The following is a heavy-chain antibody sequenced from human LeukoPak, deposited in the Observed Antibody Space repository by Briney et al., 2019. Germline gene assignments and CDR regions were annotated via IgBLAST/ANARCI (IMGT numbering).Heavy chain of an antibody. CDR2: IIPILGIA. D-gene: IGHD2-15*01. CDR3: ASGVVVVAAIRGYYYYGMDV. CDR1: GGTFSSYA. J-gene: IGHJ6*02. V-gene: IGHV1-69*04. Sequence: SVKVSCKASGGTFSSYAISWVRQAPGQGLEWMGRIIPILGIANYAQRFQGRVTITADKSTSTAYMELSSLRSEDTAVYYCASGVVVVAAIRGYYYYGMDVWGQGTTVTVSS.